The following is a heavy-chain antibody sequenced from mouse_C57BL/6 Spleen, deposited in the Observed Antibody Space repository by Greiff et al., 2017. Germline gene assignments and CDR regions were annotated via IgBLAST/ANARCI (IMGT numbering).Heavy chain of an antibody. V-gene: IGHV10-1*01. CDR3: VRPNWDGAFDY. Sequence: EVQVVESGGGLVQPKGSLKLSCAASGFSFNTYAMNWVRQAPGKGLEWVARIRSKSNNYATYYADSVKDRFSISRDDSESMLYLQMNNLKTEDTAMYYCVRPNWDGAFDYWGQGTTLTVSS. J-gene: IGHJ2*01. D-gene: IGHD4-1*01. CDR1: GFSFNTYA. CDR2: IRSKSNNYAT.